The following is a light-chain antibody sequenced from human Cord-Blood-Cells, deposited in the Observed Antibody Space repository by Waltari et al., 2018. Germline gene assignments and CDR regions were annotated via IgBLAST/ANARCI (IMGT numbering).Light chain of an antibody. CDR2: DVS. CDR3: SSYTSSSTLV. J-gene: IGLJ3*02. V-gene: IGLV2-14*01. Sequence: QSALTQPASVSGSPGQSLTISCTGTSSDVGGYNYVSWYQQHPGKAPKHMIYDVSNRPSGVSNRFSGSKSGNTASLTISGLQAEDEADYYCSSYTSSSTLVFGGGTKLTVL. CDR1: SSDVGGYNY.